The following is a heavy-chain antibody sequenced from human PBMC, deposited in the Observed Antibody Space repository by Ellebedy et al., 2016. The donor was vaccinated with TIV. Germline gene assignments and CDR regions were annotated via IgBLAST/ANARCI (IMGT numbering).Heavy chain of an antibody. Sequence: GGSLRLSXAASGFTFSSYAMHWVRQAPGKGLEWVAVISYDGSNKYYADSVKGRFTISRDNSKNTLYLQMNSLGAEDTAVYYCARGGYYYDSSGYLPHFRLMDVWGKGTTVTVSS. CDR1: GFTFSSYA. CDR2: ISYDGSNK. CDR3: ARGGYYYDSSGYLPHFRLMDV. V-gene: IGHV3-30-3*01. J-gene: IGHJ6*03. D-gene: IGHD3-22*01.